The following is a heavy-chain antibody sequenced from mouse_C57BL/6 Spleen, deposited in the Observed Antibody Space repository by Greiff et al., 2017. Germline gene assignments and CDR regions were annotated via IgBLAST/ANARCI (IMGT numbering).Heavy chain of an antibody. V-gene: IGHV1-81*01. CDR1: GYTFTSYG. Sequence: VQLQESGAELARPGASVKLSCKASGYTFTSYGISWVKQRTGQGLEWIGEIYPRSGNTYYNEKFKGKATLTADKSSSTAYMELRSLTSEDSAVYFCASIYDGYYDWYFDVWGTGTTVTVSS. J-gene: IGHJ1*03. D-gene: IGHD2-3*01. CDR3: ASIYDGYYDWYFDV. CDR2: IYPRSGNT.